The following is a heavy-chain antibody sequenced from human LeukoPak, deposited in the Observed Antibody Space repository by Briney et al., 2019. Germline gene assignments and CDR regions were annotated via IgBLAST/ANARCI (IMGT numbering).Heavy chain of an antibody. CDR2: ISAYNGNT. CDR3: ARGRYYYGSRDY. V-gene: IGHV1-18*01. J-gene: IGHJ4*02. D-gene: IGHD3-10*01. CDR1: GYTFTSYG. Sequence: ASVKVSCKASGYTFTSYGISWVRQAPGQGLEWMGWISAYNGNTNYAQKLQGRVTMTTDTSASTAYMELSSLRSEDTAVYYCARGRYYYGSRDYWGQGTLVTVSS.